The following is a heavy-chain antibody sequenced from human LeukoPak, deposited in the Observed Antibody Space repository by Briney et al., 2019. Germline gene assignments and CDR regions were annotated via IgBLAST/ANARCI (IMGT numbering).Heavy chain of an antibody. D-gene: IGHD3-22*01. V-gene: IGHV3-9*01. CDR1: GFTFDDYA. Sequence: GRSLRLSCAASGFTFDDYAMHWVRQAPGKGLEWVSGISWNSGSIGYVDSVKGRFTISRDNAKNSLYLQMNSLRAEDTALYYCAKDSGPYYYDSSGYYDYWGQGTLVTVSS. J-gene: IGHJ4*02. CDR2: ISWNSGSI. CDR3: AKDSGPYYYDSSGYYDY.